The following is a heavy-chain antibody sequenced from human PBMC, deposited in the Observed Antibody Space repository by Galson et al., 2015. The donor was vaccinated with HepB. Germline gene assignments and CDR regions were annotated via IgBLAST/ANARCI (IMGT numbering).Heavy chain of an antibody. J-gene: IGHJ6*02. V-gene: IGHV3-48*02. D-gene: IGHD3-22*01. CDR3: ARDRYYESSYGMDV. Sequence: SLRLSCAASGFTLSNYNMNWVRQAPGKGLEWVSYISSSSNSIYQADSVKGRFTISRDNAKNSLYLQMNSLRDEDTAVYFCARDRYYESSYGMDVWGQGTTVTVSS. CDR2: ISSSSNSI. CDR1: GFTLSNYN.